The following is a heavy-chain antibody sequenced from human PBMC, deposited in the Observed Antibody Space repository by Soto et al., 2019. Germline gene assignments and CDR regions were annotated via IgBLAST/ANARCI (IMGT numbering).Heavy chain of an antibody. CDR3: ARPDPTFGVVPPLYGMDV. D-gene: IGHD3-3*01. CDR2: IIPIFGTA. Sequence: SVKVSCKASGATFSFSSYAISCLRQAPGQGLEWMGGIIPIFGTANYAQKFQGRVTITADESTSTAHMELNNLRSEDTAVYYCARPDPTFGVVPPLYGMDVWGQGTTVTVSS. J-gene: IGHJ6*02. CDR1: GATFSFSSYA. V-gene: IGHV1-69*13.